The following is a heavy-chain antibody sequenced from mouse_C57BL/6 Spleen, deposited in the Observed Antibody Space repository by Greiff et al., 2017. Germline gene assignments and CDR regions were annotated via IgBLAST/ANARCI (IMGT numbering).Heavy chain of an antibody. CDR1: GYTFTSYG. D-gene: IGHD3-2*01. J-gene: IGHJ3*01. Sequence: QVQLQQSGAELARPGASVKLSCKASGYTFTSYGISWVKQRTGQGLEWIGDINPNNGGTSYNQKFKGKATLTVDKSSSTAYIELRSLTSEDSAVYYCAADSSGFAYWGQGTLVTVSA. V-gene: IGHV1-81*01. CDR2: INPNNGGT. CDR3: AADSSGFAY.